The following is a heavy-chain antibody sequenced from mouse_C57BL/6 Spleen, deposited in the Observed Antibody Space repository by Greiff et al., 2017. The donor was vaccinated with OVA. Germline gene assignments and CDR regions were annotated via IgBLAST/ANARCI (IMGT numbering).Heavy chain of an antibody. CDR1: GYSITSGYY. V-gene: IGHV3-6*01. D-gene: IGHD1-1*01. J-gene: IGHJ3*01. CDR3: AREGHYYGSSWFAY. CDR2: ISYDGSN. Sequence: ESGPGLVKPSQSLSLTCSVTGYSITSGYYWNWIRQFPGNKLEWMGYISYDGSNNYNPSLKNRISITRDTSKNQFFLKLNSVTTEDTATYYCAREGHYYGSSWFAYWGQGTLVTVSA.